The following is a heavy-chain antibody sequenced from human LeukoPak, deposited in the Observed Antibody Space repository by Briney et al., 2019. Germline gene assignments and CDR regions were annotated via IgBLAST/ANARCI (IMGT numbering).Heavy chain of an antibody. J-gene: IGHJ4*02. V-gene: IGHV3-21*01. CDR1: GFTFSSYS. D-gene: IGHD4/OR15-4a*01. CDR2: ISSSSSYI. CDR3: ARDLYGGHSYDY. Sequence: PGGSLRLSCAASGFTFSSYSMNWVRQAPGKGLEWVSSISSSSSYIYYADSVKGRFTISRDNAKNSLYLQMNSLRAEDTAMYYCARDLYGGHSYDYWGLGTLVTVSS.